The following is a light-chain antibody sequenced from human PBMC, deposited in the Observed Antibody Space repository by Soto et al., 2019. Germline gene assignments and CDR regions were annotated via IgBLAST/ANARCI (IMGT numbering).Light chain of an antibody. V-gene: IGKV3-20*01. J-gene: IGKJ1*01. CDR1: HGVNSNY. CDR3: QQYGNSPQT. Sequence: EIVLTQSPGTLSLSPGESATLSCRASHGVNSNYVAWYQQKPGQTPRLLIYGATHMATGTPHRFRGSGSGTDFTLTINRLEPEDFAVYLCQQYGNSPQTFGQGTKVEIK. CDR2: GAT.